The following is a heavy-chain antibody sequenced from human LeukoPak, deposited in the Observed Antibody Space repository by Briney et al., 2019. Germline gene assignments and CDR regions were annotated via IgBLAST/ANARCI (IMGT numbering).Heavy chain of an antibody. CDR1: GFTFSNYG. V-gene: IGHV3-23*01. CDR2: VRVDGHTT. D-gene: IGHD4-17*01. CDR3: VTAPYGDYYYYMDF. Sequence: GGSLRLSCAASGFTFSNYGMSWVRQVPGKGLEWVSSVRVDGHTTFYADSVKGRFTISRDNSKNTLYLQMNSLRAEDTAVYYCVTAPYGDYYYYMDFWGKGTTVTISS. J-gene: IGHJ6*03.